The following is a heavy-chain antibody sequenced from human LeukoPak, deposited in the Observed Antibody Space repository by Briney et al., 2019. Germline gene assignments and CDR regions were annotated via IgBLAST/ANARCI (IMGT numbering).Heavy chain of an antibody. V-gene: IGHV4-30-2*01. Sequence: SETLSLTCAVPGGSISSGGYSWSWIRQPPGKGLEWIGYIYHSGSTYYNPSLKSRVTISVDRSKNQFSLKLSSVTAADTAVYYCASLHYYYGMDVWGQGTTVTVSS. J-gene: IGHJ6*02. CDR3: ASLHYYYGMDV. CDR1: GGSISSGGYS. CDR2: IYHSGST.